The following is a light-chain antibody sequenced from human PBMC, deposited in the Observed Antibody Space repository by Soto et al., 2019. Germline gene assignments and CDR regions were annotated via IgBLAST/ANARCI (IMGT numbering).Light chain of an antibody. CDR3: GTWDSSLSAHWV. V-gene: IGLV1-51*01. CDR2: DNN. CDR1: SSNIGNNY. Sequence: QSVLTQPPSVSAAPGQQVTISCSGSSSNIGNNYVSWYQQLPGTAPKLLIYDNNKRPSGIPDRFSGSKSGTSATLGITGLQTGDEADYYCGTWDSSLSAHWVFGTGTKVTVL. J-gene: IGLJ1*01.